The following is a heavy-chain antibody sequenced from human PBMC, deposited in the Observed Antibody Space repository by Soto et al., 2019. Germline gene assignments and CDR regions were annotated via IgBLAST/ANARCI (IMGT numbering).Heavy chain of an antibody. D-gene: IGHD1-7*01. CDR3: TKHADTPNYSDP. V-gene: IGHV4-39*01. CDR2: IYYSVST. J-gene: IGHJ5*02. Sequence: SETLSLTCIVSGGSISSSSYYWGWIRQPPGKGLEWIGSIYYSVSTYYNPSLKSRVTLSVDTSKNYFSLKLSSVTAADTAVYYCTKHADTPNYSDPWHHAPLIT. CDR1: GGSISSSSYY.